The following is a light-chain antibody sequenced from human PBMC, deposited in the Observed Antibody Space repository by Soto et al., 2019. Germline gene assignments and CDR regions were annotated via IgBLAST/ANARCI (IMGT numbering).Light chain of an antibody. CDR3: KQYGISPPT. Sequence: EIVLTQSPGTLSLSPGGRATLSCRASQSVAYTYLAWYQQKPGQAPRLLIHGAFSRATGIPDRFSGSGSGTDFTLTISRLESADVAVYYCKQYGISPPTFGGGTKVDIK. V-gene: IGKV3-20*01. CDR1: QSVAYTY. CDR2: GAF. J-gene: IGKJ4*01.